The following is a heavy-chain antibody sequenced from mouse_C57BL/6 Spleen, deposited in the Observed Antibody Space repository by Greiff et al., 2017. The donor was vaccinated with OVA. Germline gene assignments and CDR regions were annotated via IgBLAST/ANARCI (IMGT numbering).Heavy chain of an antibody. Sequence: EVKLVESGGGLVKPGGSLKLSCAASGFTFSSYALSWVRQTPEKRLEWVATLSDGGSYTYYPDNVKGRFTISRDNSKNNLYLQMSHLKSEDTSMYYCARAVGTTEFAYWGQGTLVTVSA. D-gene: IGHD2-13*01. CDR2: LSDGGSYT. V-gene: IGHV5-4*03. CDR3: ARAVGTTEFAY. CDR1: GFTFSSYA. J-gene: IGHJ3*01.